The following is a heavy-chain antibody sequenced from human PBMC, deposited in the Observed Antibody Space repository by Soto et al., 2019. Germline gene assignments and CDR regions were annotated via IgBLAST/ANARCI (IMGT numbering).Heavy chain of an antibody. CDR3: AKMDLGTCIGGSCQVRDWLDP. V-gene: IGHV1-69*02. CDR2: IIPMLGIA. CDR1: GGTFSNYT. Sequence: QVQLVQSGAEVKKPGSSVKVSCKASGGTFSNYTISWVRHAPGQGLEWIGRIIPMLGIANYAQKFQGRVTITADKSTSTAYMELSSLRYEDTAVYYCAKMDLGTCIGGSCQVRDWLDPWGKGHLVTVSS. J-gene: IGHJ5*02. D-gene: IGHD2-15*01.